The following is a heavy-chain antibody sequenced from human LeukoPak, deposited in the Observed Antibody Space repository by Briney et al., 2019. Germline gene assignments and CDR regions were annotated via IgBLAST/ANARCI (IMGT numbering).Heavy chain of an antibody. CDR1: GFTFSNYE. V-gene: IGHV3-48*03. CDR2: ISSSGSTL. CDR3: ARDREIDY. J-gene: IGHJ4*02. D-gene: IGHD3-10*01. Sequence: PGGSLRLSCAASGFTFSNYEMNWVRQTPGKGLEWVSYISSSGSTLYYADSVKGRFTISRDNANNSLSLQMNSLRAEDTAVYYCARDREIDYWGQGTLVTVSS.